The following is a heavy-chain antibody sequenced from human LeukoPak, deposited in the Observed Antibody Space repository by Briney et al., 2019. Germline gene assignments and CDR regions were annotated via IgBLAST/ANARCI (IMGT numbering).Heavy chain of an antibody. V-gene: IGHV3-74*01. CDR3: GRGKSPAAVDD. CDR2: INGDGSNV. J-gene: IGHJ4*02. Sequence: GGSLRLSCAASGFTFSSYWMLWVRQAPGKGLVWVSHINGDGSNVNYADSVKGRFTISRDNAKNTLYLQMNSLRVEDTALYYCGRGKSPAAVDDWGQGTLVTVSS. CDR1: GFTFSSYW. D-gene: IGHD2-2*01.